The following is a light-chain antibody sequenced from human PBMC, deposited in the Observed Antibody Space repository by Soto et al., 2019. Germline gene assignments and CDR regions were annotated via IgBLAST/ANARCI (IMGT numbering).Light chain of an antibody. Sequence: EIVLTQSPGTLSLSPGERATLSCRASQSVTNNHLAWFQQRPGQAPKPLIYSVSSRATGIPDRFSGCGSGTDFTLAIRRLEPEDVAVYFCQRSSYSPLTFGGGTKVEI. CDR2: SVS. CDR1: QSVTNNH. J-gene: IGKJ4*01. CDR3: QRSSYSPLT. V-gene: IGKV3-20*01.